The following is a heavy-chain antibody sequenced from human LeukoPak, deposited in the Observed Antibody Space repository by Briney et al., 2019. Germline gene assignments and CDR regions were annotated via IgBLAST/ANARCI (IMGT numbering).Heavy chain of an antibody. CDR2: IYHSGHT. D-gene: IGHD5-24*01. CDR3: ASARWDC. Sequence: SETLSLTCAVYGGSFSGYYWSWVRQPPGKGLEWIGEIYHSGHTNYNPSLKSRVTISLDKSRNQFSLNLISVTAADTAVYYCASARWDCWGQGTLVTVSS. V-gene: IGHV4-34*01. J-gene: IGHJ4*02. CDR1: GGSFSGYY.